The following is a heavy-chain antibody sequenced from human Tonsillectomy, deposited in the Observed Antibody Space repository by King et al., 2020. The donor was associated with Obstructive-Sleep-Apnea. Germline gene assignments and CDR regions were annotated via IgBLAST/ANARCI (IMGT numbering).Heavy chain of an antibody. CDR2: ISSSSSTI. Sequence: EVQLVESGGGLVQPGGSLRLSCAASGFTFSSYTMNWVRQAPGKGLEWVSYISSSSSTIYYADSVKGRFTISRDNAKNSLYLQMNSLRAEDTAVYYCATGAPATIHYYYYGMDVWGQGTTVTVSS. CDR1: GFTFSSYT. D-gene: IGHD2-2*01. V-gene: IGHV3-48*04. CDR3: ATGAPATIHYYYYGMDV. J-gene: IGHJ6*02.